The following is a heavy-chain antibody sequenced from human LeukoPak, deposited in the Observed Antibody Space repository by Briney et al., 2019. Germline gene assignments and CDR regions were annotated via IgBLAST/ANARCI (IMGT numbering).Heavy chain of an antibody. CDR3: ARDIGYCSSTSCYSHNWFDP. CDR1: GGSISSGSYY. D-gene: IGHD2-2*01. J-gene: IGHJ5*02. CDR2: IYTSGST. Sequence: PSQTLSLTCTVSGGSISSGSYYWSWIRQPAGKGLEWIGRIYTSGSTNYNPSLKSRVTISVDTSKNQFSLKLSSVTAADTAVYYCARDIGYCSSTSCYSHNWFDPWGQGTLVTVSS. V-gene: IGHV4-61*02.